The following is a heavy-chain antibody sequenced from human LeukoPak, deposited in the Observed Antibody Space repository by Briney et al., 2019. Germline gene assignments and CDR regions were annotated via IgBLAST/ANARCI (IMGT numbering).Heavy chain of an antibody. Sequence: SETLSLTCTVSGGSISSYYWSWIRQPPGKGLEWIGYIYYSGSTNYNPSLKSRVTISVDTSKNQFSLKLSSVTAADTAVYYCARSAFRPRGPGYFQHWGQGTLVTVSS. CDR3: ARSAFRPRGPGYFQH. J-gene: IGHJ1*01. CDR1: GGSISSYY. V-gene: IGHV4-59*12. CDR2: IYYSGST.